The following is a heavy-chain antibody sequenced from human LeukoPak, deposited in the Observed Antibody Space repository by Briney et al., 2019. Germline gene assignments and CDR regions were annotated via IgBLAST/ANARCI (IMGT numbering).Heavy chain of an antibody. J-gene: IGHJ4*02. V-gene: IGHV4-39*01. CDR1: GGSISSSTYY. D-gene: IGHD3-22*01. Sequence: SETLSLTCTVSGGSISSSTYYWGWIRQPPGKGLEWIGSIFPSGSTYYNPSLKSQVTVSVDTSKNQFSLKLNSVTAADTAVYYCARLSDSDSSGYYWGFEYWGQGTLVTVSS. CDR2: IFPSGST. CDR3: ARLSDSDSSGYYWGFEY.